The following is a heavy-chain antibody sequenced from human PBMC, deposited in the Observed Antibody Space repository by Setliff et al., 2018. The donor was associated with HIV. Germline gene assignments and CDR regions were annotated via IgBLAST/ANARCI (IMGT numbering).Heavy chain of an antibody. J-gene: IGHJ1*01. Sequence: GASVKVSCKISGYTLTELSIHWVRQAPGKGLEWMANFDPEDGETFYAQKFQGRLTMTEDTSTDTAYMELSSLRSDDTAMYYCATDPGYCSTWYSESFQHWGQGTVVTVSS. V-gene: IGHV1-24*01. CDR3: ATDPGYCSTWYSESFQH. CDR1: GYTLTELS. D-gene: IGHD6-13*01. CDR2: FDPEDGET.